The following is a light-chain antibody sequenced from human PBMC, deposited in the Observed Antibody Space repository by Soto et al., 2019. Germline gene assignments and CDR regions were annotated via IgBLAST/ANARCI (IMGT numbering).Light chain of an antibody. Sequence: DIQMTQSPSSLSASVGDRVTITCRSSQSINNYLNWYQQKPGRAPQLLIYGASTLQSGVPSRFSGSGSGTDFPLTMRSLQPEDFATYYCQQRSSPPITFGQGTRLEIK. CDR1: QSINNY. CDR3: QQRSSPPIT. V-gene: IGKV1-39*01. CDR2: GAS. J-gene: IGKJ5*01.